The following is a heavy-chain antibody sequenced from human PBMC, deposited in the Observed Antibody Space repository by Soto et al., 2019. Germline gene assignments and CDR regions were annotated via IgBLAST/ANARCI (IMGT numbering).Heavy chain of an antibody. D-gene: IGHD5-18*01. CDR1: VFSFSVSA. CDR2: ISHDETTT. Sequence: PGWSLRLSCASSVFSFSVSAMHWVRQAPGKGLEWLAVISHDETTTYYAHSVKGRFTISRDNSKKVLFLQLGSLREEDTGVYYCASLPYQRLRQIHNWGRGTLVTVSS. V-gene: IGHV3-30-3*01. CDR3: ASLPYQRLRQIHN. J-gene: IGHJ4*01.